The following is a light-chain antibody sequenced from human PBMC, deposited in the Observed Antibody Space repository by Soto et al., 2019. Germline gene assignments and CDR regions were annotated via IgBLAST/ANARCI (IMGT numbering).Light chain of an antibody. Sequence: EIVLTQSPGTLSLSPGEGATLSCRASQSVSSSYIAWYQQRPGQTPSLLIYGASTRATGIPDRFSGSGSGTHFTLTISRPEPGDFAVYYCQHFGGTTFTFGQGTRLEIK. CDR3: QHFGGTTFT. CDR1: QSVSSSY. V-gene: IGKV3-20*01. J-gene: IGKJ5*01. CDR2: GAS.